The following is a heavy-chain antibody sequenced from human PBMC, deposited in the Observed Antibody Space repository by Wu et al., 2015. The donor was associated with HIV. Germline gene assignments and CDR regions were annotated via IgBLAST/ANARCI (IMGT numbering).Heavy chain of an antibody. CDR3: AAYVVVPAARLVSFDI. CDR2: INPNSGST. Sequence: QVQLVQSGAEVKKPGASVKVSCQASGYTFTDYYIHWVRQAPGQGLEWMGWINPNSGSTNYALNFLGRVTLTRDPSIRAAYMELSRLTTDDXAVYYCAAYVVVPAARLVSFDIWGQGTMVTVSS. CDR1: GYTFTDYY. J-gene: IGHJ3*02. V-gene: IGHV1-2*02. D-gene: IGHD2-2*01.